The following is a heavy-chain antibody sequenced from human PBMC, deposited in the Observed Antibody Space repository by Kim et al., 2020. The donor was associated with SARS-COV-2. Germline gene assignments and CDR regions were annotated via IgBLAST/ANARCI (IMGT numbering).Heavy chain of an antibody. J-gene: IGHJ4*02. D-gene: IGHD2-2*01. Sequence: SETLSRTCTVSGGSISSSSYYWGWIRQPPGKGLEWIGSIYYSGSTYYNPSLKSRVTISVDTSKNQFSLKLSSVTAADTAVYYCARDTSCCYADWGQGTL. CDR1: GGSISSSSYY. CDR3: ARDTSCCYAD. CDR2: IYYSGST. V-gene: IGHV4-39*02.